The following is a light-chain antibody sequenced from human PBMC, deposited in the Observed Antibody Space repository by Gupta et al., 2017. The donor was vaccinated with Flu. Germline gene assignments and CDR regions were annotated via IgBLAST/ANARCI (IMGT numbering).Light chain of an antibody. CDR1: QRVSSSY. CDR3: QQYSSSPPYN. Sequence: EVVLTHSPGTLSLSPGERATLSCRASQRVSSSYLAWSQQKPGQAPRLLIYGASSRATGIPDRFSGSGYGTDFTLTISRLEPEDFAVYYFQQYSSSPPYNFGQWSKMEIK. CDR2: GAS. V-gene: IGKV3-20*01. J-gene: IGKJ2*01.